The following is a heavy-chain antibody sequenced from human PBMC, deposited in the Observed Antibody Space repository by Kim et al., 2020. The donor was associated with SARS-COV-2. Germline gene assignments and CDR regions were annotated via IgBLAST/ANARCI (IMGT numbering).Heavy chain of an antibody. CDR3: ARRPNTLLRYFDWFPNDAFDI. Sequence: GGSLRLSCAASGFTFSSYSMNWVRQAPGKGLEWVSSISSSSSYIYYADSVKGRFTISRDNAKNSLYLQMNSLRAEDTAVYYCARRPNTLLRYFDWFPNDAFDIWGQGIMVTVSS. J-gene: IGHJ3*02. CDR2: ISSSSSYI. V-gene: IGHV3-21*01. CDR1: GFTFSSYS. D-gene: IGHD3-9*01.